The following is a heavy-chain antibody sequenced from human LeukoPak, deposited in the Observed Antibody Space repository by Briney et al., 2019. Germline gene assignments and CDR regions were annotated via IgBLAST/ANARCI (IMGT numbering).Heavy chain of an antibody. CDR1: GFNFYYYS. CDR2: ISSSTSTI. Sequence: GGSLRLSCAASGFNFYYYSMNWVRQAPGRGLEWISYISSSTSTIYYADSVKGRFTISRDNGKNSLYLQMNSLRAEDTAVYYCVRMDDYVWGTYRSFYFDFWGLGTLVTVSS. CDR3: VRMDDYVWGTYRSFYFDF. J-gene: IGHJ4*02. D-gene: IGHD3-16*02. V-gene: IGHV3-48*04.